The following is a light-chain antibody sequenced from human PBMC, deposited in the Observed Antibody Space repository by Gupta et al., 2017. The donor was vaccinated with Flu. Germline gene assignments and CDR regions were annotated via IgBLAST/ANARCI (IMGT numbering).Light chain of an antibody. CDR2: DAS. CDR1: QDISNY. Sequence: DIQMTQSPSSLSASVGDRVTITCQASQDISNYLNWYQQKPGKAPKLLIYDASNLETGVPSTFSASGSGTDFTFTISSLQPEDIATSYCQQEDNLPITFGQGTRLELK. CDR3: QQEDNLPIT. V-gene: IGKV1-33*01. J-gene: IGKJ5*01.